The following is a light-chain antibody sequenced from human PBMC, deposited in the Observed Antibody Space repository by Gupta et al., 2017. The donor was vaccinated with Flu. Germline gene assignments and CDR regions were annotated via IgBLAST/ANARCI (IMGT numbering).Light chain of an antibody. CDR2: GNN. CDR1: SSNIGAGYV. Sequence: QSVLTQPPSVSGAPGQRVTVSCTGSSSNIGAGYVHWYQQLPGTAPKLLMYGNNNRPSGVPDRFSGSKSGTSASLAITGLQAEDEADDDCQSYDSSLSAWVFGGGTKLTVL. J-gene: IGLJ3*02. CDR3: QSYDSSLSAWV. V-gene: IGLV1-40*01.